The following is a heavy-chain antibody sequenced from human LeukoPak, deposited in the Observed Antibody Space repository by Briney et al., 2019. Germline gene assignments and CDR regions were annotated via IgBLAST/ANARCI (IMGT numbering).Heavy chain of an antibody. Sequence: GSLRLSRATSGFTFSSYAMHRVRQAPGQGLEWVAVISYDGSNKYYADSVKGRFTISRDNSKNTLYLQMNSLRAEDTAVYYCARDYCSGGSCYSGYWGQGTLVTVSS. J-gene: IGHJ4*02. D-gene: IGHD2-15*01. CDR1: GFTFSSYA. CDR2: ISYDGSNK. CDR3: ARDYCSGGSCYSGY. V-gene: IGHV3-30-3*01.